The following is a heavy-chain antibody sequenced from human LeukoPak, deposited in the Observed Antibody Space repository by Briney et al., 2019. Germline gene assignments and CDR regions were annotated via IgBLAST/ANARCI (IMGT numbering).Heavy chain of an antibody. CDR1: GYSFTSYW. Sequence: GESLKISCKGSGYSFTSYWISWVRQMPGRGLEWMGTIDLSDSYTNYSPSFQDHVTISADKSISTAYLQWSSLKASDTAMYYCARHGTGFSGPDSFDYWGQGTLVTVSP. V-gene: IGHV5-10-1*01. CDR3: ARHGTGFSGPDSFDY. D-gene: IGHD3-9*01. CDR2: IDLSDSYT. J-gene: IGHJ4*02.